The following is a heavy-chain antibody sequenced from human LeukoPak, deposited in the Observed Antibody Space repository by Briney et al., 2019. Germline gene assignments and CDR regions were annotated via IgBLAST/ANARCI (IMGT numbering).Heavy chain of an antibody. Sequence: GGSLRLSCAASGFTFSSYGMHWVRQAPSKGLEWVAVISYDTSNEYYADSVKGRFTISRDNSKNTLYLQMSSLRAEDTAVYYCARVTETAPYYYYGVDVWGQGTTVTVSS. V-gene: IGHV3-30*03. J-gene: IGHJ6*02. D-gene: IGHD2-21*02. CDR2: ISYDTSNE. CDR1: GFTFSSYG. CDR3: ARVTETAPYYYYGVDV.